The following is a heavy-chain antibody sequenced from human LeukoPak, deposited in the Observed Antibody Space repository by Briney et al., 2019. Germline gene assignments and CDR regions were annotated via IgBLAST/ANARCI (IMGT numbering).Heavy chain of an antibody. CDR2: INHSGST. D-gene: IGHD3-9*01. Sequence: PSETLSLTCAVYGGSFSGYYWSWIRQPPGKGLEWIGEINHSGSTNYNPSLKSRVTISVDTSKNQFSLKLSSVTAADTAVYYCAIDLNYDILTGYYSDWFDPWGQGTLVTVSS. CDR1: GGSFSGYY. J-gene: IGHJ5*02. CDR3: AIDLNYDILTGYYSDWFDP. V-gene: IGHV4-34*01.